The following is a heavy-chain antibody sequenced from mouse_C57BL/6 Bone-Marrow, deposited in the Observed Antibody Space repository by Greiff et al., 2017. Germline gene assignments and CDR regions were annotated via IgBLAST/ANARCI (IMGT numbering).Heavy chain of an antibody. CDR3: ASPRWLPLSAMDY. D-gene: IGHD2-3*01. Sequence: EVQLQQSGPELVKPGASVKISCKASGYTITDYYMNWVKQSHGKSLEWIGDINPNNGGTSYNQKFKGKATLTVDKSSSTAYMELRSLTSEDSAVYYCASPRWLPLSAMDYWGQGTSVTVSS. CDR1: GYTITDYY. V-gene: IGHV1-26*01. J-gene: IGHJ4*01. CDR2: INPNNGGT.